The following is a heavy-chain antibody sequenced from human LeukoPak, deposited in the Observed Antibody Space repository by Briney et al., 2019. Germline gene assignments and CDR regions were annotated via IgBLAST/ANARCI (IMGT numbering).Heavy chain of an antibody. CDR1: GGSMSSGAYY. J-gene: IGHJ5*02. Sequence: PSETLSLTCTVSGGSMSSGAYYGSWIRQLPGKGLEWIGYIYYSGSAYYNPSLKSRVTISVDTSKNQFSLKLSSVSAADTAVFYSARVSAGSVILDPSGQGTLVTVSS. V-gene: IGHV4-31*03. D-gene: IGHD3-16*01. CDR3: ARVSAGSVILDP. CDR2: IYYSGSA.